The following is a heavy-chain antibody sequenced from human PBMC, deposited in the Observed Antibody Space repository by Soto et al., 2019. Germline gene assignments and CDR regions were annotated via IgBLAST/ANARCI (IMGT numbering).Heavy chain of an antibody. CDR1: GYTFTNFG. V-gene: IGHV1-18*01. CDR2: ISAYSGNT. J-gene: IGHJ4*02. D-gene: IGHD1-26*01. CDR3: ARGGTPLDY. Sequence: QVQLVQSGAEVKKPGASVKVSCKASGYTFTNFGISWVRQAPGQGLEWMGWISAYSGNTNYAHNVQGRVTMTTDTSMSTAYMGLRSLRSDDTVVYDGARGGTPLDYWGQGTLVTVSA.